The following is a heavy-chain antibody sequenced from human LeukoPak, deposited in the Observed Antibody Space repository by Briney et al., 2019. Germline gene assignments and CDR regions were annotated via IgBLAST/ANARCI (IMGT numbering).Heavy chain of an antibody. CDR2: MYYTGTT. Sequence: PSETLSLTCSVSGGSIRSLGYSWGWVRQPPGKGREWVASMYYTGTTYYNPSLKSRVTMSVDTSKNQFSLNLTSVTAADTAIFYCARSVSAYAGRGWFDPWGQGTLVTVSS. J-gene: IGHJ5*02. CDR3: ARSVSAYAGRGWFDP. V-gene: IGHV4-39*07. CDR1: GGSIRSLGYS. D-gene: IGHD5-12*01.